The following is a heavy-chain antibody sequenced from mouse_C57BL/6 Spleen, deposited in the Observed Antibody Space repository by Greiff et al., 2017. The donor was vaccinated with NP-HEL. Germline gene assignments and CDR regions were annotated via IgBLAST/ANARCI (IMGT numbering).Heavy chain of an antibody. CDR1: GYTFTSYW. CDR3: ARFDYDPYYYAMDY. V-gene: IGHV1-64*01. Sequence: QVQLQQPGAELVKPGASVKLSCKASGYTFTSYWMNWVKQRPGQGLEWIGMINPNSGSTNYNEKFKSKATLTVDKSSSTAYMQLSSLTSEDSAVYYCARFDYDPYYYAMDYWGQGTSVTVSS. J-gene: IGHJ4*01. CDR2: INPNSGST. D-gene: IGHD2-4*01.